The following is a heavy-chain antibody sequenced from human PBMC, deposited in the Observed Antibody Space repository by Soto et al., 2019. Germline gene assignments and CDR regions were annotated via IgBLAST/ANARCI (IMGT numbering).Heavy chain of an antibody. J-gene: IGHJ4*02. CDR2: IGISGGNT. D-gene: IGHD2-15*01. CDR1: GFTFSSYA. Sequence: EVQLLESGGGLVQPGGSLRLSCAASGFTFSSYAMSWVRQPPGKGLEWVSSIGISGGNTYYADSVKGRFTISRDNSKNTLYLQMNGLRAEDTSVYYCAKRAVVKAARYFDYWGLGTLVTVSS. CDR3: AKRAVVKAARYFDY. V-gene: IGHV3-23*01.